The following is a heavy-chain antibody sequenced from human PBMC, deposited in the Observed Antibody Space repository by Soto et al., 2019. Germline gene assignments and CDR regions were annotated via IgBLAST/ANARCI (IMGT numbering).Heavy chain of an antibody. J-gene: IGHJ4*02. CDR3: AREPPDIAAGGIDS. CDR1: GSPSSPHG. D-gene: IGHD6-13*01. V-gene: IGHV3-30*03. CDR2: SSNDGRNT. Sequence: GRSLTLSXPPSGSPSSPHGMHCVRPAPGMGLEWVARSSNDGRNTFDGDAVKGRCTISRDNAEITLFLQMNSRRDADTAVHYCAREPPDIAAGGIDSWGQGTLVTVSS.